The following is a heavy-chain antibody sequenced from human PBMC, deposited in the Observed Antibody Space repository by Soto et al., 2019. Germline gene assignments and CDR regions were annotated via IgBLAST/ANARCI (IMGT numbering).Heavy chain of an antibody. CDR3: ARSMTTVVTLDY. CDR2: IYYSGST. J-gene: IGHJ4*02. Sequence: QLQLQESGPGLVKPSETLSLTCTVSGGSISSSSYYWGWIRQPPGKGLEWIGSIYYSGSTYYNPSHMSRVTISVDTSKNQFSLKLSSVTAADTAVYYCARSMTTVVTLDYWGQGTLVTVSS. D-gene: IGHD4-17*01. CDR1: GGSISSSSYY. V-gene: IGHV4-39*01.